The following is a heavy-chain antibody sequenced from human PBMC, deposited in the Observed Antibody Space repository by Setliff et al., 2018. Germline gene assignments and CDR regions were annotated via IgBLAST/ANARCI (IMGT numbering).Heavy chain of an antibody. V-gene: IGHV3-53*04. CDR3: ARAGTVGERIAGWDS. Sequence: GGSLRLSCVASGFSVGSTYMTWVRQAPGKGLEWVSVIYSGGGTDYLDSLRGRFTISRSNSRNTVYLQMNGLRVEDTAAYFCARAGTVGERIAGWDSWGPGTLVTAPQ. D-gene: IGHD1-26*01. CDR2: IYSGGGT. J-gene: IGHJ4*02. CDR1: GFSVGSTY.